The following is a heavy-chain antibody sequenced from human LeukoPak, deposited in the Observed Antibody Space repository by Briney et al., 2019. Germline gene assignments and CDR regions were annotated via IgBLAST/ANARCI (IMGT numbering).Heavy chain of an antibody. J-gene: IGHJ5*02. D-gene: IGHD4/OR15-4a*01. CDR3: ARDMVPGRPEATFDP. CDR1: GYTFTNHA. CDR2: INAGNGNT. Sequence: ASVKVSCKAFGYTFTNHAMHWVRQAPGQRLEWMGWINAGNGNTKYSQKFQGRVTITRDTSASTAYMELSSLRSEDTAVYYCARDMVPGRPEATFDPWGQGTLVTVSS. V-gene: IGHV1-3*01.